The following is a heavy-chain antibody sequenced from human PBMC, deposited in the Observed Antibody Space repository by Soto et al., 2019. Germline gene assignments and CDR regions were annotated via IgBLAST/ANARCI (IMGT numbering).Heavy chain of an antibody. CDR2: IYYSGST. V-gene: IGHV4-59*01. CDR3: ARRYGSAFDI. J-gene: IGHJ3*02. CDR1: GGSISSYY. Sequence: QVQLQESGPGLVKPSETLSLTCTVSGGSISSYYWSWIRQPPGKGLEWIGYIYYSGSTNYNPSRKSRVTISVDTSNNQFSLKLSSVTAADTAVYYRARRYGSAFDIWGQGTMVTVSS. D-gene: IGHD3-10*01.